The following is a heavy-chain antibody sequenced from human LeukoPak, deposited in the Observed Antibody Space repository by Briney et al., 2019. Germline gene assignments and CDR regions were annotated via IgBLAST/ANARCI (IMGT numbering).Heavy chain of an antibody. V-gene: IGHV5-51*01. Sequence: GESLKISCKDSGYSFTTYWIGWVRQMPGKGLEWMGIIYLGDSDTRYSPSFQGQVTISADKSISTAYLQWRSLKASDTAMYYCGRQSGDGYKYFEYWGQGTLVTVSA. CDR3: GRQSGDGYKYFEY. D-gene: IGHD5-24*01. J-gene: IGHJ4*02. CDR1: GYSFTTYW. CDR2: IYLGDSDT.